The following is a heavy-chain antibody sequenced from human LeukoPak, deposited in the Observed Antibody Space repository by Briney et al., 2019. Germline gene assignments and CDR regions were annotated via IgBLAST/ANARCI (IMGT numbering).Heavy chain of an antibody. Sequence: GGSLRLSCAASGFTFSSYSMNWVRQAPGKGLEWVSSISSSSSYIYYADSVKGRFTISRDNAKNSLYLQMNSLRAEDTAVYYCATYYYDSSGYGNFDYWGQGTLVTVSS. V-gene: IGHV3-21*01. CDR2: ISSSSSYI. CDR1: GFTFSSYS. CDR3: ATYYYDSSGYGNFDY. J-gene: IGHJ4*02. D-gene: IGHD3-22*01.